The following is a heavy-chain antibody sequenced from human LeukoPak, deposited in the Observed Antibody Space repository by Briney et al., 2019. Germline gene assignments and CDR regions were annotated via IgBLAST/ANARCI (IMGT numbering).Heavy chain of an antibody. J-gene: IGHJ4*02. D-gene: IGHD2-2*01. CDR3: ARLVAHFDY. Sequence: SDTLSLTCTVSGGSISSISHYGGWVRQPPGKGVEWIGRIYYSGSTYYNPTLRSRVTISVDTSKNQFALKLSSVTAADTAVYYCARLVAHFDYWGQGTLVTVSS. V-gene: IGHV4-39*01. CDR1: GGSISSISHY. CDR2: IYYSGST.